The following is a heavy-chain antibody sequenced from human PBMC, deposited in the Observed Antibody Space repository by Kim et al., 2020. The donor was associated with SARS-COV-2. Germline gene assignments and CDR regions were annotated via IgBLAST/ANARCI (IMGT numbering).Heavy chain of an antibody. CDR1: GGSISSSSYY. V-gene: IGHV4-39*01. J-gene: IGHJ4*02. D-gene: IGHD5-18*01. CDR2: IYYSGST. Sequence: SETLSLTCTVSGGSISSSSYYWGWIRQPPGKGLEWIGSIYYSGSTYYNPSLKSRVTISVDTSKNQFSLKLSSVTAADTAVYYCARFWIQLWFGYFDYWGQGTLVTVSS. CDR3: ARFWIQLWFGYFDY.